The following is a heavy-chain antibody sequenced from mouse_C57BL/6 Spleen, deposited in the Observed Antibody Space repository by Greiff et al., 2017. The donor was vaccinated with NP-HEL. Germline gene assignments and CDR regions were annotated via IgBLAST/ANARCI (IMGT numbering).Heavy chain of an antibody. J-gene: IGHJ2*01. D-gene: IGHD1-1*01. V-gene: IGHV1-50*01. CDR1: GYTFTSYW. CDR3: ARSYYGSSYYFDD. CDR2: IDPSDSYT. Sequence: QVQLQQPGAELVKPGASVKLSCKASGYTFTSYWMQWVKQRPGQGLEWIGEIDPSDSYTNYNQKFKGKATLTVDTSSSTAYMQLSSLTSEDSAVYYCARSYYGSSYYFDDWGQGTTLTVSS.